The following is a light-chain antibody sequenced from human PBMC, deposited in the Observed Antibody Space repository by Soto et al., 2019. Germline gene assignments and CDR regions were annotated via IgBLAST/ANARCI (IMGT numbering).Light chain of an antibody. CDR1: SGHSSYA. CDR2: LNSDGSH. J-gene: IGLJ7*01. CDR3: QTWGTGIHGAV. V-gene: IGLV4-69*01. Sequence: QSVLTQSPSASASLGASVKLTCTLSSGHSSYAIAWHQQQPEKGPRYLMKLNSDGSHSKGEGIPDRFSGSSSGAERYLTISSLQSEDEADYYCQTWGTGIHGAVFGGGTQLTVL.